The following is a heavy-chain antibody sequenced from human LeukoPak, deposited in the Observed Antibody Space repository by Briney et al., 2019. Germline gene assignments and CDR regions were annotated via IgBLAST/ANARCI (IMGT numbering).Heavy chain of an antibody. D-gene: IGHD2-15*01. CDR2: IWYDGSIQ. V-gene: IGHV3-33*01. J-gene: IGHJ4*02. CDR3: ARAGYCSGGSCYGSDY. CDR1: GFTFSSYG. Sequence: GGSLRLSCAASGFTFSSYGMHWVRQAPGKGLEWVAAIWYDGSIQYYADSVKGRFTISRDNSKNTLYLQMDSLRAVDTAVYYCARAGYCSGGSCYGSDYWGQGTLVSVSS.